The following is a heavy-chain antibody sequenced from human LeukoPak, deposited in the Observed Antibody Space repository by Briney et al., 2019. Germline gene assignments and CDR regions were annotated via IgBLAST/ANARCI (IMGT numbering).Heavy chain of an antibody. J-gene: IGHJ1*01. D-gene: IGHD5-24*01. V-gene: IGHV4-34*01. CDR1: GGSFSGYY. CDR2: INHSGST. CDR3: VGGNYALRYFQH. Sequence: SETLSLTCAVYGGSFSGYYWSWIRQPPGKGLEWIGEINHSGSTNYTPSLKSRVTISVDTSKNQFSLKLTSVTAADTAVYYCVGGNYALRYFQHWGQGTLVTVSS.